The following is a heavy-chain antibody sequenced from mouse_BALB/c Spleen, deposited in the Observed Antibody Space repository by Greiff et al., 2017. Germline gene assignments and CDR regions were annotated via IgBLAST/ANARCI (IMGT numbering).Heavy chain of an antibody. Sequence: QVQLKQSGAELAKPGASVKMSCKASGYTFTSYWMHWVKQRPGQGLEWIGYINPSTGYTEYNQKFKDKATLTADKSSSTAYMQLSSLTSEDSAVYYCARGYGSPYAMDYWGQGTSVTVSS. CDR2: INPSTGYT. J-gene: IGHJ4*01. CDR3: ARGYGSPYAMDY. CDR1: GYTFTSYW. V-gene: IGHV1-7*01. D-gene: IGHD1-1*01.